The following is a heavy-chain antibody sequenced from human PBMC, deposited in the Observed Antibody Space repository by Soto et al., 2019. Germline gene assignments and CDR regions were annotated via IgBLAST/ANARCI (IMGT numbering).Heavy chain of an antibody. CDR1: GFTFSSYD. CDR2: ISSNGGTT. CDR3: VRRVSGNYDY. V-gene: IGHV3-64*01. Sequence: EVQLAESGGGMVQPGGSLRLSCVASGFTFSSYDMHWVRQAPGKGLEYVSSISSNGGTTYYGNSVKGSFTISRDNSKNTLYLQMGRLRAEDMAVYYCVRRVSGNYDYWGQGTLVTVSS. J-gene: IGHJ4*02. D-gene: IGHD1-7*01.